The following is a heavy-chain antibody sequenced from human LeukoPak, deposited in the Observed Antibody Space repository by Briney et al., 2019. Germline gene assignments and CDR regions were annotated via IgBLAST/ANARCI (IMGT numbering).Heavy chain of an antibody. CDR1: GFTVSSNY. CDR2: IYSGGST. D-gene: IGHD2-21*01. Sequence: GGSLRLFCAASGFTVSSNYMSWVRQAPGKGLEWVSVIYSGGSTYYADSVKGRFTISRDNSKNTLYLRMNNLRAEDTAVYYCARRRLRPSYGMDVWGQGTTVTVSS. V-gene: IGHV3-66*04. J-gene: IGHJ6*02. CDR3: ARRRLRPSYGMDV.